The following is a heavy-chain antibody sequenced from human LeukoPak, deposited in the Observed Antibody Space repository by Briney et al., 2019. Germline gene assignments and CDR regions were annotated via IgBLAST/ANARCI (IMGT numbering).Heavy chain of an antibody. CDR1: GGTFSSYA. J-gene: IGHJ4*02. D-gene: IGHD4-17*01. CDR3: ARGGGGSYGDYVDY. V-gene: IGHV1-69*04. Sequence: ASVKVSCKASGGTFSSYAISWVRQAPGQGLEWMGRIIPILGIANYAQKFQGRVTITADKSTSTAYMELSSLRSEDTAVYYCARGGGGSYGDYVDYWGQGTLVTVSS. CDR2: IIPILGIA.